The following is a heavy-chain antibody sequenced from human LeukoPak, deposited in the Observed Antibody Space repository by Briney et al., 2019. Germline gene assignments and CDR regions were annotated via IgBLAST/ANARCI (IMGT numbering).Heavy chain of an antibody. CDR1: GFTVSSNY. CDR2: ISYDGSNK. Sequence: PGGSLRLSCAASGFTVSSNYMSWVRQAPGKGLEWVAVISYDGSNKYYADSVKGRFTISRDNSKNTLYLQMNSLRAEGTAVYYCAKDRGGDDAAFDYWGQGTLVTVSS. J-gene: IGHJ4*02. V-gene: IGHV3-30*18. CDR3: AKDRGGDDAAFDY. D-gene: IGHD3-10*01.